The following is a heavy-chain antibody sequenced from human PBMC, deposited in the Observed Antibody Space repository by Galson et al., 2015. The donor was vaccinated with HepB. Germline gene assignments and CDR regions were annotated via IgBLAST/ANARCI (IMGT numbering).Heavy chain of an antibody. CDR1: GDSVANSIGA. CDR2: TLYRSRWYY. Sequence: CAISGDSVANSIGAWNWIRQSPSRGLEWLGRTLYRSRWYYEYAVSVKSRININPDTSKNQFSLQLNSVTPEDTAVYYCARGVTKFDYWGQGTLVTVSS. V-gene: IGHV6-1*01. CDR3: ARGVTKFDY. J-gene: IGHJ4*02. D-gene: IGHD2-8*01.